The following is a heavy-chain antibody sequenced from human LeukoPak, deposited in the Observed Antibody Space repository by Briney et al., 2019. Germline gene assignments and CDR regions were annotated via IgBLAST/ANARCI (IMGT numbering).Heavy chain of an antibody. Sequence: GGSLRLSCAASGFTFSSYWMSWVRQAPGKGLEWVANIKQDGSEKYYVDSVKGRFTISRDNAKNSLYLQMNSLRAEDTAAYYCARDGGYYYGSGNSYYFDYWGQGTLVTVSS. CDR2: IKQDGSEK. J-gene: IGHJ4*02. V-gene: IGHV3-7*03. CDR1: GFTFSSYW. CDR3: ARDGGYYYGSGNSYYFDY. D-gene: IGHD3-10*01.